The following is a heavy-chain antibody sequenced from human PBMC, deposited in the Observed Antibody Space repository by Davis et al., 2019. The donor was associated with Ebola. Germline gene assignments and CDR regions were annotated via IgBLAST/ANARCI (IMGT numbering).Heavy chain of an antibody. J-gene: IGHJ4*02. CDR1: GGSISSSSYY. V-gene: IGHV4-39*01. D-gene: IGHD6-6*01. CDR3: ASFEYSSSWR. Sequence: PSETLSLTCTVSGGSISSSSYYWGWIRQPPGKGLEWIGSIYYSGSTYYNPSLKSPVTISVDTSKNQFSLKLSSVTAADTAVYYCASFEYSSSWRWGQGTLVTVSS. CDR2: IYYSGST.